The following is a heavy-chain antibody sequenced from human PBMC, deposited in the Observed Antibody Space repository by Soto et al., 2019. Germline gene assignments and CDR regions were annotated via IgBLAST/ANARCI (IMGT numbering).Heavy chain of an antibody. CDR2: IIPILGTA. Sequence: SVKVSCKASGGTFSNYAINWVRQAPGQGLEWMGGIIPILGTANYAQKFQGRVTITADESTSTAYLDLSSLRSEDTAVYYCARPVEMATISRSYLFYWGQGTLVTVSS. J-gene: IGHJ4*02. D-gene: IGHD5-12*01. CDR1: GGTFSNYA. CDR3: ARPVEMATISRSYLFY. V-gene: IGHV1-69*13.